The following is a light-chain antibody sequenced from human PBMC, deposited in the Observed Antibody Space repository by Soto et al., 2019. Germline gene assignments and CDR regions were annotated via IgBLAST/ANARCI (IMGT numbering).Light chain of an antibody. CDR3: SSFSRSTPLV. J-gene: IGLJ1*01. CDR1: SSDVGAYDY. Sequence: QSALTQPPSASGSPGQSVTISCTGTSSDVGAYDYVSWYQQHPGKAPKLMIYEINKRPSGVPDRFSGSKSGNTASLTVSGLQAEDEADFYCSSFSRSTPLVFGTGTKLTVL. V-gene: IGLV2-8*01. CDR2: EIN.